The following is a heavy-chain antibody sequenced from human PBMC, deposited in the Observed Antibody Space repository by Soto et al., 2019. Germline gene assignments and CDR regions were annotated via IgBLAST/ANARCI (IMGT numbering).Heavy chain of an antibody. Sequence: SQTLSLTCVISGDGVSSNSAAWNWIRQSPSRGLEWLGRTYYRSKWYNHYAVSVKSRITVNPDTSKNSFSLNLTSVTAADTAVYFCARLVVVAPVANAWGQGTLVTVSS. CDR3: ARLVVVAPVANA. CDR2: TYYRSKWYN. V-gene: IGHV6-1*01. CDR1: GDGVSSNSAA. D-gene: IGHD2-2*01. J-gene: IGHJ5*02.